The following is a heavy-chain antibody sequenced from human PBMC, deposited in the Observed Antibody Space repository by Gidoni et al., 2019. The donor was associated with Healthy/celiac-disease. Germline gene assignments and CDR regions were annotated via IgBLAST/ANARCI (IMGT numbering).Heavy chain of an antibody. CDR3: ARDSRGELATADY. V-gene: IGHV1-18*01. J-gene: IGHJ4*02. Sequence: QVPLVQSGAEVKKPGASVKVLFNASAYTFTSYGISWVRQAPGQGLDWMGWNSAYNGNTNYAQKLQGRVTMTTDTSTSTAYMELRSLRSDDTAVYYCARDSRGELATADYWGQGTLVTVSS. D-gene: IGHD1-26*01. CDR2: NSAYNGNT. CDR1: AYTFTSYG.